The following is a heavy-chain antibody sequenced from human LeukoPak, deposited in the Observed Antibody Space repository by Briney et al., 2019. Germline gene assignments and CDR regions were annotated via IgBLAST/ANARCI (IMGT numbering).Heavy chain of an antibody. CDR3: ARGDYGARKGGVDY. CDR1: GFTFSNYN. V-gene: IGHV3-48*01. Sequence: PGGSLRLSCAASGFTFSNYNMNWVRQAPGKGLEWISYITLSSGIIYYADSVKGRFTISRDNAKNSLYLQMNSLRAEDTAVYYCARGDYGARKGGVDYWGQGTLVTVSS. J-gene: IGHJ4*02. CDR2: ITLSSGII. D-gene: IGHD4/OR15-4a*01.